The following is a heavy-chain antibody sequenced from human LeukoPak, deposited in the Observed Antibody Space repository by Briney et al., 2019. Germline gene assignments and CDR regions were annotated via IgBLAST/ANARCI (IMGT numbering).Heavy chain of an antibody. V-gene: IGHV3-48*01. D-gene: IGHD3-22*01. CDR1: GFTFSDSN. CDR3: ARDDYYDTSGYSQDD. Sequence: GGSLRLSCAPSGFTFSDSNMNWVRQAPGNGLEWVSYISSSSDSTYYADSVKGRFTISRDNAKNSLYLQMNSLRAEDTAVYFCARDDYYDTSGYSQDDWGQGTLVIVSP. CDR2: ISSSSDST. J-gene: IGHJ4*02.